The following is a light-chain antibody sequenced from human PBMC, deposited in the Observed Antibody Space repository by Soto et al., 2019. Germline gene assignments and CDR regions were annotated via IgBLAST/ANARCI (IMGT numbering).Light chain of an antibody. V-gene: IGLV1-40*01. Sequence: QSVLTQPPSVSGALGQGVTISCSGSSSNIGAGFDVHWYQQLPGTAPRLLISGKMNRPSGVPDRFSGSKSGTSASLAITGLQAEDEAEYYCQSYDNTLRGWVFGGGTKVTVL. J-gene: IGLJ3*02. CDR3: QSYDNTLRGWV. CDR1: SSNIGAGFD. CDR2: GKM.